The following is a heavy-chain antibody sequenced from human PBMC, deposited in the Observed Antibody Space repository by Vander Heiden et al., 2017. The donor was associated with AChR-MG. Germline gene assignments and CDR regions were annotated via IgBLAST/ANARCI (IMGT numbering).Heavy chain of an antibody. J-gene: IGHJ6*03. CDR3: ARGQQQLNFRPGNYMDV. CDR2: IDQSGST. Sequence: QVQLQQWGAGLLKPSETLSLTCGVSGGSFSGYYWTWIRQTPGKGLEWIGEIDQSGSTNYNPSLMSRVTISVEVSKRQFSLNLSSVTAADTAVYYCARGQQQLNFRPGNYMDVWGKGTTVAVS. V-gene: IGHV4-34*01. CDR1: GGSFSGYY. D-gene: IGHD6-13*01.